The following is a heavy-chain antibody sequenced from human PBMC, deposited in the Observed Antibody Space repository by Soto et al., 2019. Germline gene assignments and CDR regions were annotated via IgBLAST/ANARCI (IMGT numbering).Heavy chain of an antibody. CDR1: GFTFSSYP. Sequence: GGSLRLSCAASGFTFSSYPMNWVRQAPGKGLEWVAVISYDGSRKYYADSVKGRFTISRYTSKKTMYVQMNSLRAADTAVYYCAKGRITMVRGFDSWCQGILVTVSS. CDR3: AKGRITMVRGFDS. V-gene: IGHV3-30*18. CDR2: ISYDGSRK. J-gene: IGHJ4*02. D-gene: IGHD3-10*01.